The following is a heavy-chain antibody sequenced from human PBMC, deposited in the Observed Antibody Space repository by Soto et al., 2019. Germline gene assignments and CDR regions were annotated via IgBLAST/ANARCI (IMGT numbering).Heavy chain of an antibody. CDR1: RVTITNYY. J-gene: IGHJ5*02. CDR3: ARGRRANFAP. Sequence: GAPAKPSSKTRRVTITNYYSRWLRRVAGQGLEWMGWVNPNSGNTGYAQKFQDRVTMTRDRFISTAYMELRSLTYEDTAVYYCARGRRANFAPWGQGTLVTVSS. V-gene: IGHV1-8*01. D-gene: IGHD6-25*01. CDR2: VNPNSGNT.